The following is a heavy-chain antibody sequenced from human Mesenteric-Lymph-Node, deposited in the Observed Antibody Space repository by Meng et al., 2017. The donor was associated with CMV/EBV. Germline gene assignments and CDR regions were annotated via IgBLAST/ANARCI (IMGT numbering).Heavy chain of an antibody. Sequence: SETLSLTCTVSGGSISSYYWSWIRQPPGKGLEWIGSIYYSGSTYYNPSLKSRVTISVDTSKNQFSLKLSSVTAEDTAVYYCAKDTTYYYGSGSYHYFDYWGQGTLVTVSS. D-gene: IGHD3-10*01. CDR1: GGSISSYY. CDR3: AKDTTYYYGSGSYHYFDY. CDR2: IYYSGST. V-gene: IGHV4-59*12. J-gene: IGHJ4*02.